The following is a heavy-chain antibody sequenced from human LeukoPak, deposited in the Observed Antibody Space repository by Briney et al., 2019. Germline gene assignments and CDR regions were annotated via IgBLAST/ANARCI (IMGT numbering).Heavy chain of an antibody. CDR3: ALRDYYDSSGQEH. D-gene: IGHD3-22*01. CDR2: INPSGGST. Sequence: ASVKVSCKASGGTFSSYAISWVRQAPGQGLEWMGIINPSGGSTSYAQKFQGRVTMTRDTSTSTVYMELSSLRSEDTAVYYCALRDYYDSSGQEHWGQGTLVTVSS. V-gene: IGHV1-46*01. J-gene: IGHJ1*01. CDR1: GGTFSSYA.